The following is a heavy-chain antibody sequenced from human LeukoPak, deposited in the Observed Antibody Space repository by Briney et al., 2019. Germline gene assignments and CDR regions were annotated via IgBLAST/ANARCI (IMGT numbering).Heavy chain of an antibody. D-gene: IGHD5-18*01. V-gene: IGHV3-23*01. CDR3: ASTPGYSYGNDAFDM. J-gene: IGHJ3*02. Sequence: GGSLRLSCADSGFTFSNYAMNWVRQAPGKGLEWVSGITDTGANTYYADSVKGRFTVYRDNSKSTLYLQMNSLKTEDTAVYYCASTPGYSYGNDAFDMWGQGTMVTVSS. CDR1: GFTFSNYA. CDR2: ITDTGANT.